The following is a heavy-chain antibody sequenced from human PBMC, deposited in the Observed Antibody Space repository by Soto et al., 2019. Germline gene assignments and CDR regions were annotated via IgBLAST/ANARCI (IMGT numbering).Heavy chain of an antibody. J-gene: IGHJ4*02. CDR3: ARDRGWYHLDY. CDR1: GYTFTSYG. CDR2: ISGYNGNT. Sequence: QVQLVQSGAEVKKPGASVKVSCKASGYTFTSYGISWVRQAPGQGLEWMGWISGYNGNTNYAQNRQGRVTMTTDTCTGTAYRELRSLRCDDTAVYYCARDRGWYHLDYWGQGTLVTVSS. V-gene: IGHV1-18*01. D-gene: IGHD6-19*01.